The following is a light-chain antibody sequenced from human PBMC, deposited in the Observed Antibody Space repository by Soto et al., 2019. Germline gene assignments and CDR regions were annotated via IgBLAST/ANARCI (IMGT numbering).Light chain of an antibody. CDR2: EVN. V-gene: IGLV2-8*01. CDR1: SSDVDGSNS. J-gene: IGLJ2*01. Sequence: QSALTQPPSASGSPGQSVTISCTGTSSDVDGSNSVSWYQQHPGKAPKLMIYEVNKRPSGVPDRFSGSQSGNTASLTVSGLQAEDEADYHCSSYAGNNNLVFGGGTKLTVL. CDR3: SSYAGNNNLV.